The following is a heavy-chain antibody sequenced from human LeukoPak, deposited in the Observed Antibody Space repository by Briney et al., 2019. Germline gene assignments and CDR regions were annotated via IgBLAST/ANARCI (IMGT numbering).Heavy chain of an antibody. J-gene: IGHJ4*02. CDR1: GFTFSSYW. V-gene: IGHV3-23*01. CDR3: AKGQRSRPQSGAIDY. D-gene: IGHD3-10*01. CDR2: ISGSGGIT. Sequence: GGSLRLSCAASGFTFSSYWMSWVRQAPGEGLEWVSVISGSGGITYYADSVKGRFTISRDNSKNTLYLQMNSLRAEDTAVYYCAKGQRSRPQSGAIDYWGQGTLVTVSS.